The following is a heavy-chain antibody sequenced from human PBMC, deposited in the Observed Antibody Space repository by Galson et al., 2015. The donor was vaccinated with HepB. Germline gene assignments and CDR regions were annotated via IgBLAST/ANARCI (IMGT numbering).Heavy chain of an antibody. CDR1: GGTLSSYA. D-gene: IGHD3-3*01. V-gene: IGHV1-69*13. CDR3: ASEEQDFWGGTNYFDY. J-gene: IGHJ4*02. Sequence: SVKVSCKASGGTLSSYAISWVRQAPGQGLEWMGGIIPIFGTANYAQKFQGRVTITADESTSTAYMELSSLRSEDTAVYYCASEEQDFWGGTNYFDYWGQGTLVTVSS. CDR2: IIPIFGTA.